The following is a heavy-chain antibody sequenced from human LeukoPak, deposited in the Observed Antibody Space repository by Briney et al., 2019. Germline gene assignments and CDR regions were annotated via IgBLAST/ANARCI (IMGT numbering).Heavy chain of an antibody. J-gene: IGHJ3*02. Sequence: KPSETLSLTCTVSGGSISSYYWSWIRQPPGKGLEWIGYIYYSGSTNYNPSLKRRVTISVDTSKNQFSLKLSSVTAADTAVYYCAREEIRGYSYGYIWGQGTMVTVSS. CDR2: IYYSGST. CDR1: GGSISSYY. D-gene: IGHD5-18*01. V-gene: IGHV4-59*01. CDR3: AREEIRGYSYGYI.